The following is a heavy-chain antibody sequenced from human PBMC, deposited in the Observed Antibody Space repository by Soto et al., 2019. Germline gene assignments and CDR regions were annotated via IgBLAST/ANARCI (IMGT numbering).Heavy chain of an antibody. CDR3: ARDHSVSSTLFLSDY. CDR2: ISSSSSTI. D-gene: IGHD2-21*01. V-gene: IGHV3-48*01. Sequence: EVQLAESGGGLVQPGGSLRLSCAASGFTFSSYSMNWVRQAPGMGLEWVSYISSSSSTIYYADSVKGRFTISRDNAKNSLYLQMNSLRAEDTAVYYCARDHSVSSTLFLSDYWGQGTLVTVSS. CDR1: GFTFSSYS. J-gene: IGHJ4*02.